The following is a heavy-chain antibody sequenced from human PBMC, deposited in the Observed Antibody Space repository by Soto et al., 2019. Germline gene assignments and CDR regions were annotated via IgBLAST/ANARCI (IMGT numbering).Heavy chain of an antibody. Sequence: QVQLVESGGGLVKPGGSLRLSCAASGFTFSDYYMSWIRQAPGKGLEWVSYISSSGSTIYYADSVKGRFTISRDNAXNXXYLQMDSLRAEDTAVYYCARDSRGSDFWGGRWVDYWGQGSLVTVSS. D-gene: IGHD3-3*01. V-gene: IGHV3-11*01. CDR2: ISSSGSTI. CDR3: ARDSRGSDFWGGRWVDY. CDR1: GFTFSDYY. J-gene: IGHJ4*02.